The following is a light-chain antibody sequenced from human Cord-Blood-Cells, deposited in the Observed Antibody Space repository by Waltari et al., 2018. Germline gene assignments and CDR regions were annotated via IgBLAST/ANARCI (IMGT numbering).Light chain of an antibody. CDR2: WAS. J-gene: IGKJ2*01. V-gene: IGKV4-1*01. Sequence: DIVMTQSPDSLAVSLGEGATINCKSSQSVLYSSNNKNYLAWYQQKPGQPPKLLIYWASTRESGVPDRFSGSGSGTDFTLTISSLQAEDVAVYYCQQYYSTLPYTFGQGTKLEIK. CDR3: QQYYSTLPYT. CDR1: QSVLYSSNNKNY.